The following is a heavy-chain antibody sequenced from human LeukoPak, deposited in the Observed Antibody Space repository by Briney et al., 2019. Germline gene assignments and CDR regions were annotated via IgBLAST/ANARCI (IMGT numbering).Heavy chain of an antibody. CDR1: GFTFSSYS. J-gene: IGHJ4*02. CDR2: ISSSSSYI. Sequence: GGSLRLSCAASGFTFSSYSMNWVRQAPGKGLEWVSSISSSSSYIYYADSVKGRFTISRDNAKNSLYLQMNSLRAEDTAVYYCARDQTQWLVRGDFDYSGQGTLVTVSS. D-gene: IGHD6-19*01. CDR3: ARDQTQWLVRGDFDY. V-gene: IGHV3-21*01.